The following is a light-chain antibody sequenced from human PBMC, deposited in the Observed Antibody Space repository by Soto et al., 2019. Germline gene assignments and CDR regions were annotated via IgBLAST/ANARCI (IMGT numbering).Light chain of an antibody. CDR2: DAS. Sequence: DIPMTQSPSSLSASVGDRVTFTCQASHDIGDYLNWYQQKPGKAPKLLINDASNLETGVPARFSGGGSGTEFTFTITSLQPEDIATYYCEHYHTFPLTFGPGTKVEIK. J-gene: IGKJ3*01. V-gene: IGKV1-33*01. CDR1: HDIGDY. CDR3: EHYHTFPLT.